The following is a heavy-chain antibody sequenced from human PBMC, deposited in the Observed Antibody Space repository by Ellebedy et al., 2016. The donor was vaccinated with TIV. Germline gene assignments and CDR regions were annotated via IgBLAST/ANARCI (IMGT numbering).Heavy chain of an antibody. Sequence: GESLKISCAASGFTFSDAWVTWVRQAPGKGLEWVGRIKSKTEGGTTDYAAPVKVRFTISRDDSKNTLYLQMNSLKTEDTAVYYCTTKGSWSLVVDRLDYWGQGTLVTVSS. CDR1: GFTFSDAW. CDR2: IKSKTEGGTT. J-gene: IGHJ4*02. V-gene: IGHV3-15*01. CDR3: TTKGSWSLVVDRLDY. D-gene: IGHD2-15*01.